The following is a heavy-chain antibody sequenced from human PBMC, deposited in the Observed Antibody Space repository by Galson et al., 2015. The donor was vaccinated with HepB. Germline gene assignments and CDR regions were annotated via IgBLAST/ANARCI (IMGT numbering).Heavy chain of an antibody. D-gene: IGHD5-18*01. V-gene: IGHV1-18*01. CDR3: AKGYGLFDS. J-gene: IGHJ5*01. Sequence: SVKVSCKASGYIFNEYGITWVRQAPGQGLEWMGWISGYNGNTKYAERFQGRFTVSRDNSNNMLYLQMNSLRAEDAGLYFCAKGYGLFDSWGQGILVTVSS. CDR2: ISGYNGNT. CDR1: GYIFNEYG.